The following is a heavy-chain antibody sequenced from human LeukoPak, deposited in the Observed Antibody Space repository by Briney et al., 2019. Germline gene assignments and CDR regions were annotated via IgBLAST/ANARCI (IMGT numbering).Heavy chain of an antibody. CDR1: GYTLTELS. Sequence: ASVRVSGKASGYTLTELSMHWVRQAPGKGRGWMGGFDPEDGETLYAQKFQGRVTMTEDTSTDTTYMELNSLRSEDTAVYYCATMRPAGYFDYWGQGTLVTVSS. J-gene: IGHJ4*02. CDR3: ATMRPAGYFDY. CDR2: FDPEDGET. D-gene: IGHD6-19*01. V-gene: IGHV1-24*01.